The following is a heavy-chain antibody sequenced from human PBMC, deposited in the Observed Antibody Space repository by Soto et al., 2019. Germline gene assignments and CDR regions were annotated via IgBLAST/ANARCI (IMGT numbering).Heavy chain of an antibody. CDR3: TMLGIYDY. J-gene: IGHJ4*02. D-gene: IGHD7-27*01. CDR2: LYDNGNT. Sequence: EVQLVESGGGLIQPGGSLRLSCAASGFTVSNNYMSWVRQAPGKGLECVSILYDNGNTYYADSVKGRFTISRDNSLNTLYLQMNSLRAGDTAVYYCTMLGIYDYWGQGTLVTVSS. V-gene: IGHV3-53*01. CDR1: GFTVSNNY.